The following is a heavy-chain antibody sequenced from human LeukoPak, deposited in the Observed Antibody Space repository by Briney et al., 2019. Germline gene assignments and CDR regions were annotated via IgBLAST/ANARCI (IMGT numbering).Heavy chain of an antibody. J-gene: IGHJ4*02. V-gene: IGHV1-18*01. CDR1: GYTFTSYG. CDR2: VSAYNGNT. Sequence: ASVKVSCKASGYTFTSYGISWVRQAPGQGLEWMGWVSAYNGNTNYAQTFQGRVTMTTDTSTSTAYMEVRCLRSGDTAVYYCPRVALPRLPDYWGQGTLVSVSS. D-gene: IGHD6-25*01. CDR3: PRVALPRLPDY.